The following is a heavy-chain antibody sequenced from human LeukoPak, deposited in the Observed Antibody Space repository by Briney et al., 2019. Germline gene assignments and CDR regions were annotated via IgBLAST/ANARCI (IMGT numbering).Heavy chain of an antibody. CDR1: GFIFATYG. Sequence: PGGSLRLSCAASGFIFATYGMHWVRQAPGRGLEWLSFIEHHGRTKYYADSVKGRFTISRDNAKNSLYLQMNSLRAEDTAVYYCAREATRISPALDVWGKGTTVTISS. CDR2: IEHHGRTK. CDR3: AREATRISPALDV. V-gene: IGHV3-30*12. J-gene: IGHJ6*04. D-gene: IGHD2-15*01.